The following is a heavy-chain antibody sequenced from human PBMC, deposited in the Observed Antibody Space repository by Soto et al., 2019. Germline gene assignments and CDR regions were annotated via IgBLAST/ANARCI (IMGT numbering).Heavy chain of an antibody. J-gene: IGHJ6*03. CDR1: GGSFSGYY. CDR2: INHSGST. V-gene: IGHV4-34*01. Sequence: QVQLQQWGAGLLKPSETLSLTCAVYGGSFSGYYWSWIRQPPGKGLEWIGEINHSGSTNYNPSLRWRGTISVDTSKNQFSLKLSSVTAADTAVYYCAGGLELLRVYYMDVWGKGTTVTVSS. D-gene: IGHD1-7*01. CDR3: AGGLELLRVYYMDV.